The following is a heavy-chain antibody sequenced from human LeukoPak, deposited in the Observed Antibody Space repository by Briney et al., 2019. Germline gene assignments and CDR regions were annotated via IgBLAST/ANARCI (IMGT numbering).Heavy chain of an antibody. D-gene: IGHD2-2*01. CDR2: IYPGDSDI. V-gene: IGHV5-51*01. CDR3: ARSHRGYCSTTTCRYESDDY. Sequence: KGGESLKISCKASGYRFTNYWIGWVRQMPGKGLEWMGIIYPGDSDIKYSPSFQGQVTISADKSISTAYLQWGSLKASDTAMYYCARSHRGYCSTTTCRYESDDYWGQGTLVTVSS. J-gene: IGHJ4*02. CDR1: GYRFTNYW.